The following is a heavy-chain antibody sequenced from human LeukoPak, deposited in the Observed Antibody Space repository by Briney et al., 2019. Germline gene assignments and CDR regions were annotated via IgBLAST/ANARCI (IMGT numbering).Heavy chain of an antibody. Sequence: GGSLRLSCAASGFTFSSYGMSWVRQAPGKGLEWVSAISGSGGSTYYADSVKGRFTISRDNSKNTLYLQMNSLRAEDTAVYYCAKGPYYDILTGYYNGPGGYFDYWGQGTLVTVSS. J-gene: IGHJ4*02. CDR1: GFTFSSYG. V-gene: IGHV3-23*01. CDR3: AKGPYYDILTGYYNGPGGYFDY. CDR2: ISGSGGST. D-gene: IGHD3-9*01.